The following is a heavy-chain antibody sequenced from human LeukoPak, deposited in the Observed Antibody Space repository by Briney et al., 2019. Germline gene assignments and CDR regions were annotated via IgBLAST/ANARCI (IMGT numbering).Heavy chain of an antibody. CDR3: AREDPTVRASGDV. Sequence: PSGTLSLTCTVSGGSISSYYWSWIRQPPGKGLEWIGYIYYSGSTNYNPSLKSRVTISVDTSKNQFSLKLSSVTAADTAVYYRAREDPTVRASGDVWGKGTTVTVSS. CDR2: IYYSGST. D-gene: IGHD4-11*01. J-gene: IGHJ6*04. V-gene: IGHV4-59*12. CDR1: GGSISSYY.